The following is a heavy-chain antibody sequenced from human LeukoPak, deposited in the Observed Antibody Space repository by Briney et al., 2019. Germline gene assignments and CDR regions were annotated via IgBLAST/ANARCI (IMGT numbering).Heavy chain of an antibody. Sequence: PSETLSLTCAVSGGSISSGCYSWSWIRQPPGKGLEWIGNIYHSGSTYYSPSLQSRITISVDRSKNQFSLKLSSVTAADTAVYYCARRVVSSPHGWFDPWGQGTLVTVSS. D-gene: IGHD2-15*01. CDR2: IYHSGST. J-gene: IGHJ5*02. CDR1: GGSISSGCYS. V-gene: IGHV4-30-2*01. CDR3: ARRVVSSPHGWFDP.